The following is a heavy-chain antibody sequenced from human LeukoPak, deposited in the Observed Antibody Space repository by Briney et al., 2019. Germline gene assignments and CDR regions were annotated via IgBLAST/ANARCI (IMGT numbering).Heavy chain of an antibody. CDR2: IWYDGSNK. Sequence: GGSLRLSCAASGFTFSSYGMHWVRQAPGKGLEWVAVIWYDGSNKYYADSVKGRFTISRDNAKNSLYLQMNSLRAEDTAVYYCARAVDYGDPSNPYWYFDLWGRGTLVTVSS. D-gene: IGHD4-17*01. CDR1: GFTFSSYG. V-gene: IGHV3-33*01. J-gene: IGHJ2*01. CDR3: ARAVDYGDPSNPYWYFDL.